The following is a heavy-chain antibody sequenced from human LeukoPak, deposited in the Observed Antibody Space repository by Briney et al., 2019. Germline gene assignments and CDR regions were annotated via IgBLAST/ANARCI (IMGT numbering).Heavy chain of an antibody. D-gene: IGHD2-8*01. CDR1: GFTFSIYA. Sequence: PGGSLRLSCAASGFTFSIYAMTWVRQAPGKGLEWVSEITGSTGRTYYADSVNGRFTISRDNSKNTLFLQMSSLRGEDTAIYYCARRYCTNGVCYFFDYWGQGTLVTVSS. CDR2: ITGSTGRT. V-gene: IGHV3-23*01. J-gene: IGHJ4*02. CDR3: ARRYCTNGVCYFFDY.